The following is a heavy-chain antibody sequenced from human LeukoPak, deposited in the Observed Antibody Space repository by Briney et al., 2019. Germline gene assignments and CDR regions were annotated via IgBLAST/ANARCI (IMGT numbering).Heavy chain of an antibody. CDR1: GFTFSSYG. J-gene: IGHJ4*02. Sequence: PGGSLRLSCSASGFTFSSYGMHWVRQAPGKGLEYVSAISSNGGSTYYAESVKGRFTISRDNSKNTLYLQMSSLRAEDTAVYYCAKDSYYYDSSGYYYIDYWGQGTLVTVSS. D-gene: IGHD3-22*01. CDR2: ISSNGGST. CDR3: AKDSYYYDSSGYYYIDY. V-gene: IGHV3-64D*06.